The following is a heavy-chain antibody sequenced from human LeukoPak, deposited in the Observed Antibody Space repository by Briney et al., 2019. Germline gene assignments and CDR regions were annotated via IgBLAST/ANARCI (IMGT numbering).Heavy chain of an antibody. CDR1: GGSFSGYY. V-gene: IGHV4-34*01. CDR2: INHSGST. Sequence: SETLSLTCAVYGGSFSGYYWSWIRQPPGKGLEWIGEINHSGSTNYNPSLKSRVTIPVDTSKNQFSLKLSSVTAADTAVYYCARGPVWDYSLYYYCYGMDVWGQGTTVTVSS. J-gene: IGHJ6*02. CDR3: ARGPVWDYSLYYYCYGMDV. D-gene: IGHD1-26*01.